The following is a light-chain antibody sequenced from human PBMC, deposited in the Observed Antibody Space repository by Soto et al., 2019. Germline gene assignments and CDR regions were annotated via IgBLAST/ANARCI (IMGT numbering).Light chain of an antibody. CDR3: SSYTTSSLYV. V-gene: IGLV2-14*01. CDR1: NSDVGGYNY. Sequence: QSALTQPASVSGSPGQSITISCSGTNSDVGGYNYVSWYQQHPGKAPKLMIYDVSYRLSGISNRFSGSKSDNTASLTISGLQAEDEADYYCSSYTTSSLYVFGTGTKLTVL. J-gene: IGLJ1*01. CDR2: DVS.